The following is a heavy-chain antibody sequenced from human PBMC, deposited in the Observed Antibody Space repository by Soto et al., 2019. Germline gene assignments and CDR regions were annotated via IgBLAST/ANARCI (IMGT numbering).Heavy chain of an antibody. CDR1: GSTFSNYA. D-gene: IGHD1-7*01. Sequence: EAQLLESGGGLVQPGGSLRLSCASSGSTFSNYAMTWVRQAPGKGLELVSTISGSGSATYYADSVKGRFTISRDNSKDTLYLEMNSLRAEDTAVYYCAKDPRLELRGVDSWGQGTLVTVSA. CDR3: AKDPRLELRGVDS. CDR2: ISGSGSAT. J-gene: IGHJ4*02. V-gene: IGHV3-23*01.